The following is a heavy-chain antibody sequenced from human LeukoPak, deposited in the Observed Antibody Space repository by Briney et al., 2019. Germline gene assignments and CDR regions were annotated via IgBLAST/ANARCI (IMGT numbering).Heavy chain of an antibody. V-gene: IGHV1-69*05. D-gene: IGHD6-13*01. CDR1: GGTFSSYA. J-gene: IGHJ4*02. CDR2: IIPIFGTA. CDR3: ARGDENSWYMDY. Sequence: GASVKVSCKASGGTFSSYAISWVRQAPGQGLEWVGGIIPIFGTANYAQKFQGRVTMTRDTSTSTVYMELSSLRSEDTAVYYCARGDENSWYMDYWGQGTLVTVSS.